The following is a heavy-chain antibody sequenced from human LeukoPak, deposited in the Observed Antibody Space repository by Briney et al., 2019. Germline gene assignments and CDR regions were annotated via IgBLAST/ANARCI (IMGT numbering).Heavy chain of an antibody. CDR2: IGAVGTYI. V-gene: IGHV3-21*01. CDR3: ARGGIAGSAVYHYYVDV. D-gene: IGHD6-13*01. CDR1: GFTFRSYT. Sequence: PGGSLRLSCAASGFTFRSYTIHWVRQAPGKGLEWVSSIGAVGTYIYYADSVKGRFTISRDNVEKSAYLELSGLTGQDTAIYYCARGGIAGSAVYHYYVDVWGKGTTVAVSS. J-gene: IGHJ6*03.